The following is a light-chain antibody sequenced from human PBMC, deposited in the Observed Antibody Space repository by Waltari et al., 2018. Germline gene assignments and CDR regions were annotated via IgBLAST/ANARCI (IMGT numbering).Light chain of an antibody. CDR1: RPNTGAGYD. Sequence: QSVLTQPPSVSGAPGQRVTISCTGSRPNTGAGYDVTWYQHLQGKVPKLLIYGNTDRPSGVPVRFSGSKSGTSAYLAITGLQAEDEAHYYCQSYDSSLSASLFGGGTKLTVL. V-gene: IGLV1-40*01. J-gene: IGLJ2*01. CDR2: GNT. CDR3: QSYDSSLSASL.